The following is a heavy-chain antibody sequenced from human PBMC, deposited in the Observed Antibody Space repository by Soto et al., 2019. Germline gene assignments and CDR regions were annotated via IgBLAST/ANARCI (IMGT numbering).Heavy chain of an antibody. J-gene: IGHJ6*02. CDR1: GDSVSSDSAA. CDR2: TYYRSKWYI. Sequence: PSQTLSLTCAISGDSVSSDSAAWNWIRQSPSRGLEWLGRTYYRSKWYIDYAVSVNGRITINPDTSKNHFSLQLNSVTPEDTAVNFCVRSRFFMSVAGRANYYYYYAMDFWGQGTPVTVSS. V-gene: IGHV6-1*01. D-gene: IGHD6-19*01. CDR3: VRSRFFMSVAGRANYYYYYAMDF.